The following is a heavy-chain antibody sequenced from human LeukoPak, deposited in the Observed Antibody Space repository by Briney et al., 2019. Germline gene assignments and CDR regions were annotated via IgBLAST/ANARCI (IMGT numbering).Heavy chain of an antibody. Sequence: VASVKVSCKASGYKFTSYSISWVRQAPGQGPEWMGWISAYNGNTDYAQKLQGRVTMTTDTSTSTAYMELRSLRSDDTAVYYCARDPDCISANCYFAHYDYWGQGTLVTVSS. CDR1: GYKFTSYS. CDR3: ARDPDCISANCYFAHYDY. V-gene: IGHV1-18*01. D-gene: IGHD2-2*01. J-gene: IGHJ4*02. CDR2: ISAYNGNT.